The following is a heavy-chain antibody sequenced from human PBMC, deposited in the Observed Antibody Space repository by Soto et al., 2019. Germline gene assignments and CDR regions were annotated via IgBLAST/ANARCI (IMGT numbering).Heavy chain of an antibody. J-gene: IGHJ5*02. V-gene: IGHV2-26*01. D-gene: IGHD2-2*01. Sequence: QVTLKESGPVLVKPTETLTLTCTVSGFSLSNASMGVSWIRQPPGKALEWLAHIFSNDEKSYSTSLKSRLTISKDTSKSQVVLTMTNMDPVDTATYYCARMGYCISTSCYSTSFDPWGQGTLVTVSS. CDR1: GFSLSNASMG. CDR3: ARMGYCISTSCYSTSFDP. CDR2: IFSNDEK.